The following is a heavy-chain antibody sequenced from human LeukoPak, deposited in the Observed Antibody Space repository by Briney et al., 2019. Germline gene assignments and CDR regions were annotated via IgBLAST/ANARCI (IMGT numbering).Heavy chain of an antibody. CDR1: GFTFSSYG. V-gene: IGHV3-30*02. J-gene: IGHJ4*02. CDR2: IPYDWANK. CDR3: AKDSESSYSYVDY. Sequence: GGALRLSCAASGFTFSSYGFHCVRQAPGKGREWGTGIPYDWANKNYVDSVKGRFTISRDKSKNTLYLLMNSLRVEDTAVYYCAKDSESSYSYVDYWGQGTLVTVSS. D-gene: IGHD5-18*01.